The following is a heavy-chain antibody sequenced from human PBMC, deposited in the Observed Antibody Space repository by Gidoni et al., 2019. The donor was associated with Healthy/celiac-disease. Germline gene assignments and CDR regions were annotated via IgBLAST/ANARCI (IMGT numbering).Heavy chain of an antibody. Sequence: QVQLVESGGGVVQPGRSLRLSCAASGFTFSSYGMHWVRQSPGKGLEWVAVIWYDGSNKYYADSVKGRFTISRDNSKNTLYLQMNSLRAEDTAVYYCARDGGAYCGGDCISPTLLRYYNGMDVWGQGTTVTVSS. CDR1: GFTFSSYG. D-gene: IGHD2-21*02. V-gene: IGHV3-33*01. J-gene: IGHJ6*02. CDR2: IWYDGSNK. CDR3: ARDGGAYCGGDCISPTLLRYYNGMDV.